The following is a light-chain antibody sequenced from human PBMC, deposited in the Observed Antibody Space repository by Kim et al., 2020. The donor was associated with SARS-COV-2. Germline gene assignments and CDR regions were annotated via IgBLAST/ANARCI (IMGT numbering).Light chain of an antibody. V-gene: IGLV2-14*01. CDR3: SSYTSSGTYV. Sequence: QSALTQPASVSGSPGQSITISCTGTSSDVGGYNYVSWYQQHPGKAPKLMIYDVSKRPSGVSNRFSGSKSGNTASLTISGLQAEDEADYYCSSYTSSGTYVFGTGTKVTVL. J-gene: IGLJ1*01. CDR2: DVS. CDR1: SSDVGGYNY.